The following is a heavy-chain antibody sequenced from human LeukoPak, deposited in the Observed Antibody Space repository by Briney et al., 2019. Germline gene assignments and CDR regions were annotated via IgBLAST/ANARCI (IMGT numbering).Heavy chain of an antibody. CDR2: INPSGGST. CDR3: ARAYGDYNWFDS. CDR1: VYTFTSNY. Sequence: ASVKVSCKASVYTFTSNYMHWVRQAPGQGLEWMGIINPSGGSTSYAQKFQGRVTMTRDTSTSTVYMELSSLRSEDTAVYYCARAYGDYNWFDSWGQGTLVTVSS. D-gene: IGHD4-17*01. V-gene: IGHV1-46*01. J-gene: IGHJ5*01.